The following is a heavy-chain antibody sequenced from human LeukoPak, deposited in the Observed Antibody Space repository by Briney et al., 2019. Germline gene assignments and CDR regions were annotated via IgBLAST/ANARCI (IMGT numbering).Heavy chain of an antibody. CDR3: ARLGPPSIDLED. V-gene: IGHV4-39*07. D-gene: IGHD3-3*01. CDR2: IYYSGST. J-gene: IGHJ4*02. Sequence: SETLSLTCSVSGGSISSYYWGWIRQPPGKGLEWIGSIYYSGSTYYNPSLKSRVTISVDTSKNQFSLKLSSVTAADTAVYYCARLGPPSIDLEDWGQGTLVTVSS. CDR1: GGSISSYY.